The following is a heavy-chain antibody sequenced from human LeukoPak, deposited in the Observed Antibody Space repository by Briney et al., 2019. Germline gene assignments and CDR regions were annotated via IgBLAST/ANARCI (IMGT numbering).Heavy chain of an antibody. J-gene: IGHJ4*02. V-gene: IGHV3-53*01. D-gene: IGHD5-24*01. CDR3: ARGAGYNYPYYFDY. CDR1: GFTVSSNY. Sequence: GGSLRLSCAASGFTVSSNYMNWVRQAPGKGLEWVSVIYGGGNIYYADSVKGRLTISRDNSKNTLYLQMNSLRAEDTAVYYCARGAGYNYPYYFDYWGQGTLVTVSS. CDR2: IYGGGNI.